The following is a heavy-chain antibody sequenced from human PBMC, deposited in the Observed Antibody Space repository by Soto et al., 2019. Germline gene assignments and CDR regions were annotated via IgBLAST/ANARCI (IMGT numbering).Heavy chain of an antibody. CDR3: ARVTAAGFDY. D-gene: IGHD6-13*01. V-gene: IGHV4-31*03. J-gene: IGHJ4*02. CDR2: IYYSGST. Sequence: SETLSLTCTVSGVSISSGGYYWSWIRQHPGKGLEWIGYIYYSGSTYYNPSLKSRVTISVDTSKNQFSLKLSSVTAADTAVYYCARVTAAGFDYWGQGTRVTVSS. CDR1: GVSISSGGYY.